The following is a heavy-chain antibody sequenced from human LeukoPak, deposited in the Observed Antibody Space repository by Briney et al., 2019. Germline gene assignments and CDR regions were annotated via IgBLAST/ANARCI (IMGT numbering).Heavy chain of an antibody. CDR2: ISSSSYI. V-gene: IGHV3-21*01. D-gene: IGHD3-22*01. J-gene: IGHJ4*02. CDR3: ASWNYYDSSGYYYFDY. CDR1: GFTFSSYS. Sequence: PGGSLRLSCAASGFTFSSYSMNWVRQAPGKGLEWVSSISSSSYIYYADSVKGRFTISRDNAKNSLYLQMNSLRAEDTAVYYCASWNYYDSSGYYYFDYWGQGTLVTVSS.